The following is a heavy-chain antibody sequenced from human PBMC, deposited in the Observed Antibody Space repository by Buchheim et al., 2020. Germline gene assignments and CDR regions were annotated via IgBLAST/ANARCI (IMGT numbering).Heavy chain of an antibody. D-gene: IGHD6-19*01. CDR1: GFTFSSYG. J-gene: IGHJ4*02. CDR3: AKDDPNFSGWFAY. V-gene: IGHV3-30*18. Sequence: QVQLVESGGGVVQPGRSLRLSCAASGFTFSSYGMHWVRQAPGKGLEWVAVISYDGSNKYYADSVKGRFTISRDNYKNTLYLQMNSLRAEDTAVYYCAKDDPNFSGWFAYWGQGTL. CDR2: ISYDGSNK.